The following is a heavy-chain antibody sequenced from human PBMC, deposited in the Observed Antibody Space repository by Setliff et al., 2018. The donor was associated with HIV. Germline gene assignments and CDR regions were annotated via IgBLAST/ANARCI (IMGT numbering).Heavy chain of an antibody. Sequence: SETLSLTCAVYGGSFSGFYWNWIRQAPGKGLEWIGEINHSRRTKYNPSLKSRVTISVDTSKSQFSLKLSSVTAADAAVYYCAQLGMVDDFDYWGQGTLVTVSS. V-gene: IGHV4-34*01. J-gene: IGHJ4*02. CDR3: AQLGMVDDFDY. CDR2: INHSRRT. CDR1: GGSFSGFY. D-gene: IGHD1-1*01.